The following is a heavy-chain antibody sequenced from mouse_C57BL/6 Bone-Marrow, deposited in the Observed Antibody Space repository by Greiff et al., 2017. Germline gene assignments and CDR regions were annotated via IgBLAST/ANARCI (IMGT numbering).Heavy chain of an antibody. CDR1: GYTFTSYW. Sequence: QVQLQQPGADLVKPGASVRLSCKASGYTFTSYWMHWVKQRPGQGLEWIGMIHPNSGSTNYNKKFKSKAPLTVYKSSNTAYMQLSSLTSEDSAVSYCGRGEGWGRGHLVTVTA. V-gene: IGHV1-64*01. CDR3: GRGEG. J-gene: IGHJ3*01. CDR2: IHPNSGST.